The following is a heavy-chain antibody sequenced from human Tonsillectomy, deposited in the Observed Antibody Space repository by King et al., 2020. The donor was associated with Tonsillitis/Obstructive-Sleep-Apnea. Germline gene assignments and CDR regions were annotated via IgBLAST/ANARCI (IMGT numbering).Heavy chain of an antibody. CDR3: ARDSLGWYFDL. D-gene: IGHD5-12*01. CDR1: GFTFSTYE. J-gene: IGHJ2*01. V-gene: IGHV3-48*03. CDR2: ISSSGSTI. Sequence: VQLVESGGGLVQPGGSLRLSCAASGFTFSTYEMNWVRQAPGKGLEWVSFISSSGSTIYYADSVKGRFTISRDNAKNSLYLQMNSLRAEDTAVYYCARDSLGWYFDLWGRGTLFSVSS.